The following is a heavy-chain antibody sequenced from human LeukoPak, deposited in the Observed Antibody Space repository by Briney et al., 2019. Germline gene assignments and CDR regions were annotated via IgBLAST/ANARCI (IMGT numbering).Heavy chain of an antibody. Sequence: GASVKVSCKASGYTFTSYYMHWVRQAPGQGLEWMGLINPTGGSTGYAQKFQGRVTMTRNTSISTAYMELSSLRSEDTAVYYCARGGYYYYYYMDVWGKGTTVTVSS. CDR1: GYTFTSYY. CDR2: INPTGGST. V-gene: IGHV1-46*01. J-gene: IGHJ6*03. CDR3: ARGGYYYYYYMDV.